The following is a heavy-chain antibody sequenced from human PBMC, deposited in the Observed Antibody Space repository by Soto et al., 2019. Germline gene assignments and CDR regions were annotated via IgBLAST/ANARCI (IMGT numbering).Heavy chain of an antibody. CDR2: IYYSGST. D-gene: IGHD5-18*01. J-gene: IGHJ4*02. Sequence: SETLSLTCTVSGGSISSYYWSWIRQTPGKGLEWIGYIYYSGSTNYNPSLKSRVTISVDTSKNQFSLKLSSVTAADTAVYYCARRTGYSYGYWFDYWGQGTLVTVSS. V-gene: IGHV4-59*08. CDR1: GGSISSYY. CDR3: ARRTGYSYGYWFDY.